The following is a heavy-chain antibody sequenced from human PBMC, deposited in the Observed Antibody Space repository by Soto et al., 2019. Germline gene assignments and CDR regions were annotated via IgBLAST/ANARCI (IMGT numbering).Heavy chain of an antibody. V-gene: IGHV1-18*01. CDR1: GYTFTSYG. D-gene: IGHD4-17*01. J-gene: IGHJ4*02. CDR3: ARDTYGDFAY. CDR2: ISPYNGNT. Sequence: QVQLVQSGAEVKKPGASVKVSCKASGYTFTSYGITWVRQAPGQGLEWLGWISPYNGNTNYAQMLQGRVTMTTDTSTSNAYMELRSLSSDDTAVYYCARDTYGDFAYWGQGTLVTVSS.